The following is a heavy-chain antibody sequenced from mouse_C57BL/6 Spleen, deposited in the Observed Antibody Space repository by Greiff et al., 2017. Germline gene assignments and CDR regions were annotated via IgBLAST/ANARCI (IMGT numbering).Heavy chain of an antibody. CDR1: GYTFTSYW. Sequence: QVQLKQPGAELVMPGASVKLSCKASGYTFTSYWMHWVKQRPGQGLEWIGEIDPSDSYTNYNQKFKGKSTLTVDKSSSTAYMQLSSLTSEDSAVYYCARPLAYYSNDWYFDVWGTGTTVTVSS. CDR3: ARPLAYYSNDWYFDV. D-gene: IGHD2-5*01. V-gene: IGHV1-69*01. CDR2: IDPSDSYT. J-gene: IGHJ1*03.